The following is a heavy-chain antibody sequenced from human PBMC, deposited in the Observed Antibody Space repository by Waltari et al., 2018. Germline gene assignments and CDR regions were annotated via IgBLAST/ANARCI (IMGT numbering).Heavy chain of an antibody. CDR3: AKGGPYDFWSGYYSR. D-gene: IGHD3-3*01. J-gene: IGHJ4*02. CDR1: GGSSSGYS. CDR2: INHSGST. V-gene: IGHV4-34*01. Sequence: QVQLQQWGAGLLKPSATLSLTCAVYGGSSSGYSWSWFRQPPGKGLEWIGEINHSGSTNYNPSLKSRVTISVDTSKNQLSLKLSSVTAADTAVYYCAKGGPYDFWSGYYSRWGQGTLVTVSS.